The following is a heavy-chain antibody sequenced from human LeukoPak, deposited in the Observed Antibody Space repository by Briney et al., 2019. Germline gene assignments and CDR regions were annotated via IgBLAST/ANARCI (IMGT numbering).Heavy chain of an antibody. CDR2: IIPILGIA. V-gene: IGHV1-69*10. Sequence: SVKVSCKASGGTFSSYAISWVRQAPGQGLEWMGGIIPILGIANYAQKFQGRVTITADKSTSTAYMELSSLRSEDTAVYYCAMSFTDHDAFDIWGQGTMVTVSS. J-gene: IGHJ3*02. CDR3: AMSFTDHDAFDI. CDR1: GGTFSSYA.